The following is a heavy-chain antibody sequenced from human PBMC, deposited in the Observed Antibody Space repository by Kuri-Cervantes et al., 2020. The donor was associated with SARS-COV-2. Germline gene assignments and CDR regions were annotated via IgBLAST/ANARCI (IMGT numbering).Heavy chain of an antibody. Sequence: ASVKVSCEASGYTFTGYYMHWVRQAPGQGLEWMGWINPNSGGTNYAQKFQGWVTMTRDTSISTVYMELSRLRSDDTAMYYCAPFYYRSINNWSDPWGQGTQVTVSS. V-gene: IGHV1-2*04. CDR3: APFYYRSINNWSDP. CDR2: INPNSGGT. D-gene: IGHD3-10*01. J-gene: IGHJ5*02. CDR1: GYTFTGYY.